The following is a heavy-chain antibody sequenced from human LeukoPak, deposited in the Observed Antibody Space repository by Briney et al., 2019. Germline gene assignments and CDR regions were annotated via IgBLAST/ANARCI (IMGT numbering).Heavy chain of an antibody. CDR3: ARDLYYYYGMDV. J-gene: IGHJ6*02. V-gene: IGHV3-48*04. Sequence: GGSLRLSCAASGFTFSSYSMNWVRQAPGKGLEWVSYISSSGSTIYYADSVKGRFTISRDNAKNSLYLQMNSLRAEDTAVYYCARDLYYYYGMDVWGQGTTVTVSS. CDR2: ISSSGSTI. CDR1: GFTFSSYS.